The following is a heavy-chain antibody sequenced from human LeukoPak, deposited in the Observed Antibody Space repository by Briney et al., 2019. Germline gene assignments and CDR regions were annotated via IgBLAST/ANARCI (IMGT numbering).Heavy chain of an antibody. D-gene: IGHD3-10*01. CDR1: GGSISSYY. Sequence: KPSETLSLTCTVSGGSISSYYWSWIRQPPGKGLEWIGYIYYSGSTYYNPSLKSRVTISVDTSKNQFSLKLSSVTAADTAVYYCASMYYYGSGSFDYWGQGTLVTVSS. CDR2: IYYSGST. J-gene: IGHJ4*02. V-gene: IGHV4-59*04. CDR3: ASMYYYGSGSFDY.